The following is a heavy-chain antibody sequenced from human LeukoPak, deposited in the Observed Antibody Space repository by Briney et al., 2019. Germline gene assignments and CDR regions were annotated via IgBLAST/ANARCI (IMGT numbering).Heavy chain of an antibody. CDR3: ARDYGYSSGWGNWFDP. J-gene: IGHJ5*02. D-gene: IGHD6-19*01. CDR2: IGTAGDT. V-gene: IGHV3-13*01. CDR1: GFTFSSYD. Sequence: GGSLRLSCAASGFTFSSYDMHWVRQATGKGLEWVSAIGTAGDTYYPGSVKGRFTISRENAKNSLYLQMNSLRAEDTAVYYCARDYGYSSGWGNWFDPWGQGTLVTVSS.